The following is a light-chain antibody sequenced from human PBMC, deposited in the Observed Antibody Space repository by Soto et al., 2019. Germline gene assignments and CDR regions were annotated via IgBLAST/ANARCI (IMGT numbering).Light chain of an antibody. J-gene: IGKJ2*01. CDR1: QSVSSN. Sequence: EIVLTQSPATLSFSPGERATLSCRASQSVSSNLAWYQQKLGQAPRLLIYDAFNRATGIPARFSGSGSGTDFTLTISNLEPEDFAVYYCQQRSSWPTFGQGTKLEIK. V-gene: IGKV3-11*01. CDR2: DAF. CDR3: QQRSSWPT.